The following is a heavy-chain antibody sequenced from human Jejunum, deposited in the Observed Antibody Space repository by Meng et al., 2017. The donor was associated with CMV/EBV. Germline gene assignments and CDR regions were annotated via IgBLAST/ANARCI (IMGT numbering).Heavy chain of an antibody. J-gene: IGHJ4*02. CDR2: IYYSGTT. CDR1: DASISSYY. V-gene: IGHV4-59*01. D-gene: IGHD2-2*01. Sequence: TCTVSDASISSYYWSWIRQPPGKGLEWIGYIYYSGTTNYNPSLKSRVTMSVDTSKSQFSLKLSSVSAADTAVYYCARGRSSNLDFWGQGTRGTVSS. CDR3: ARGRSSNLDF.